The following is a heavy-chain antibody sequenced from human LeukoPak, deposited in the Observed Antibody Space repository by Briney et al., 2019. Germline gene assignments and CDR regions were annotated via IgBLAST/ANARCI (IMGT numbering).Heavy chain of an antibody. CDR2: ISYDGSNK. Sequence: GGSLRLSCAASGFNFKNYWMHWVRQAPGKGLEWVAVISYDGSNKYYADSVKGRFTISRDNSKNTLYLQMNSLRAEDTAVYYCAKDVRRLRLGELSSTHDYWSQGTLVAVSS. CDR1: GFNFKNYW. J-gene: IGHJ4*02. CDR3: AKDVRRLRLGELSSTHDY. V-gene: IGHV3-30*18. D-gene: IGHD3-16*02.